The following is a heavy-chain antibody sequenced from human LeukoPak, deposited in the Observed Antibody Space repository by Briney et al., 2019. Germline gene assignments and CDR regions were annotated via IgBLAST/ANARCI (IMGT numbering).Heavy chain of an antibody. CDR3: ARVLSGSYDNYFDY. CDR2: ISYDGSDK. V-gene: IGHV3-30*03. Sequence: PGGSLRLSCAASGFAFSSYDMHWVRQAPGKGLEWVAVISYDGSDKYYVDPVKGRFTISRDNSKNTLYLQMNSLKAEDAAVYYCARVLSGSYDNYFDYWGQGTLVTVSS. J-gene: IGHJ4*02. CDR1: GFAFSSYD. D-gene: IGHD1-26*01.